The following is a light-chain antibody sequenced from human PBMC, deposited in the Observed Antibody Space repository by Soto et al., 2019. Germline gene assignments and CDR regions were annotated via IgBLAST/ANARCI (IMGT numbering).Light chain of an antibody. J-gene: IGKJ5*01. V-gene: IGKV1-33*01. Sequence: DIQRTQSQSSKSASVGDRVTITCQASQDISNYLNWYQQKPGKAPKLLIYDASNLETGVPSRFSGSGSGTDFTFTISSLQPEDIATYYCQQYDNLPIPFGQGTLLEI. CDR3: QQYDNLPIP. CDR1: QDISNY. CDR2: DAS.